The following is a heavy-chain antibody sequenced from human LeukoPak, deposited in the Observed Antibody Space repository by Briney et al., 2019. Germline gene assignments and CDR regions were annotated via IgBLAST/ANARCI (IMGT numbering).Heavy chain of an antibody. Sequence: PSETLPLTCVVSGGSLSTHHWSWIRQSPGRGLEWIGYISDSGSTNYNPSLKSRVTISVDTSKNQFSLKLSSVTAADTAVYYCASRDCSGGSCYWDFDYWGQGTLVTVSS. CDR1: GGSLSTHH. J-gene: IGHJ4*02. CDR3: ASRDCSGGSCYWDFDY. V-gene: IGHV4-59*11. CDR2: ISDSGST. D-gene: IGHD2-15*01.